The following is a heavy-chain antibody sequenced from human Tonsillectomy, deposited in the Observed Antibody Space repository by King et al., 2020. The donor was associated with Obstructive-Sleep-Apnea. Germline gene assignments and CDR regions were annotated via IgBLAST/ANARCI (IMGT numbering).Heavy chain of an antibody. CDR1: GFTFSSYS. Sequence: VQLVESGGGVVQPGGSLRLSCAASGFTFSSYSMHWVRQAPGNGLEGVAFIRHDESNKYYADSVKGRFTISRDNSENTLYLQMNSLRAEDTALYYCAKDRQGYQVSEYWGQGTLVTVSS. CDR3: AKDRQGYQVSEY. V-gene: IGHV3-30*02. D-gene: IGHD2-2*01. CDR2: IRHDESNK. J-gene: IGHJ4*02.